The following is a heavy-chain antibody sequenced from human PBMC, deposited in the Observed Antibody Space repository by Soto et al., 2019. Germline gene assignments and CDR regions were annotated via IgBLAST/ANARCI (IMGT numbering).Heavy chain of an antibody. CDR3: AKDAVSGDGVWLLDS. CDR1: GFTFSNYA. D-gene: IGHD4-17*01. CDR2: LLRSGSTT. J-gene: IGHJ5*02. V-gene: IGHV3-23*01. Sequence: GGSQRLSCAASGFTFSNYAMSWARQAPGKGLEWVSSLLRSGSTTYYADSVKGRFTISSDKSANSLYLQMDSLRAEDTAVYYCAKDAVSGDGVWLLDSWGQGTVVTVSS.